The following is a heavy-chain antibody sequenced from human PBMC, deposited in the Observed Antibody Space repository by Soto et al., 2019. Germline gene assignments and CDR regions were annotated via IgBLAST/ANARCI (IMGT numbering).Heavy chain of an antibody. CDR3: ARDFRYCSGGSCYYYYYGMDV. Sequence: GESLKISCAASGFTFSSYSMNWVRQAPGKGLEWVSSISSSSSYIYYADSVKGRFTISRDNAKNSLYLQMNSLRAEDTAVYYCARDFRYCSGGSCYYYYYGMDVWGQGTTVTVSS. CDR1: GFTFSSYS. J-gene: IGHJ6*02. CDR2: ISSSSSYI. D-gene: IGHD2-15*01. V-gene: IGHV3-21*01.